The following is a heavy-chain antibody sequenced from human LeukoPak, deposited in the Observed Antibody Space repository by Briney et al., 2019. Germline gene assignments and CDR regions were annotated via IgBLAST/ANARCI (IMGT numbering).Heavy chain of an antibody. Sequence: KTSETLSLTCTVSGGSISSYYWSWIRQPPGKGLEWIGYIYYSGSTNYNPSLKSRVTISVDTSKNQFSLKLSSVTAADTAVYYCARLLWFGESGFDPWGQGTLVTVSS. V-gene: IGHV4-59*01. CDR2: IYYSGST. CDR3: ARLLWFGESGFDP. J-gene: IGHJ5*02. CDR1: GGSISSYY. D-gene: IGHD3-10*01.